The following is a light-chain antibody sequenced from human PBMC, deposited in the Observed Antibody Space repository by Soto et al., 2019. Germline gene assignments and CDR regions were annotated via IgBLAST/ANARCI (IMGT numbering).Light chain of an antibody. V-gene: IGKV3-20*01. CDR3: QQYASSVT. J-gene: IGKJ1*01. Sequence: EILLTQSPDSLSLSPGDRATLSCRASQSFSSTFFAWYQQKPGQAPRLLIYGASSRATGIPDRFSGSGSGTDFTLTISRLEPEEVAVYYCQQYASSVTFGQGTKVEIK. CDR1: QSFSSTF. CDR2: GAS.